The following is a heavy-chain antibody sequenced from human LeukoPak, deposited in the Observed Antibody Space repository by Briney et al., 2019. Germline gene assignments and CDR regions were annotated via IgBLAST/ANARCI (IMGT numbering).Heavy chain of an antibody. V-gene: IGHV3-74*01. CDR2: INSDGSST. CDR3: ARVHDYVWGSYRFNYYFDY. J-gene: IGHJ4*02. D-gene: IGHD3-16*02. CDR1: XFTFSSYW. Sequence: LRLSCAASXFTFSSYWMHWVRQAPGKGLGWVSRINSDGSSTNYADSVKGGFTISRDNAKNTLYLQMNSLRAEDTAVYYCARVHDYVWGSYRFNYYFDYWGQGTLVTVSS.